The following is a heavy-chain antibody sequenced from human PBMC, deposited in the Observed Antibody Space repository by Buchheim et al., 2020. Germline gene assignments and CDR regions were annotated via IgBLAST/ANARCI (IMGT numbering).Heavy chain of an antibody. CDR1: GFAFSGYE. CDR2: IHSTGSTI. CDR3: AVQIISAFDY. J-gene: IGHJ4*02. Sequence: EVQLVESGGGLVQPGGSLRLSCAASGFAFSGYEVNWVRQAPGKGLEWVSYIHSTGSTIYYADSVRGRFTISSDNAKNSLYLQMNSLRVEDTAVYYCAVQIISAFDYWGQGTL. D-gene: IGHD6-25*01. V-gene: IGHV3-48*03.